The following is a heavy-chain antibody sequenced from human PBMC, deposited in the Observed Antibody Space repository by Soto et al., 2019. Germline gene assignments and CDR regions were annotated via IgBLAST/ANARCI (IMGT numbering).Heavy chain of an antibody. J-gene: IGHJ6*02. CDR2: IKSKTDGGTT. CDR3: TTGEGYYCSSTSCYFWRGYYYYGMDV. V-gene: IGHV3-15*01. CDR1: GFTFSNAW. D-gene: IGHD2-2*01. Sequence: GGSLRLSCAASGFTFSNAWMSWVRQAPGKGLEWVGRIKSKTDGGTTDYAAPVKGRFTISRDDSKNTLYLQMNSLKTEDTAVYYFTTGEGYYCSSTSCYFWRGYYYYGMDVWGQGTTVTVSS.